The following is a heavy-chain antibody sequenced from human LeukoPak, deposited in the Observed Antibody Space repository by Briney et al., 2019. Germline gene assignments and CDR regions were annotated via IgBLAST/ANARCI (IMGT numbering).Heavy chain of an antibody. D-gene: IGHD5-18*01. CDR3: ARLDTAMFYFDY. CDR1: GGTFSSYA. V-gene: IGHV1-69*06. Sequence: GASVKVSCKASGGTFSSYAISWVRQAPGQGLEWMGGIIPICGTANYAQKFQGRVTITADKSTSTAYMELSSLRSEDTAVYYCARLDTAMFYFDYWGQGTLVTVSS. CDR2: IIPICGTA. J-gene: IGHJ4*02.